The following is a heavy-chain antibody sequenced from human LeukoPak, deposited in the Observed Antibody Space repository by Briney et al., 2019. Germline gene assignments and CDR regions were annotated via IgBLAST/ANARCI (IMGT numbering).Heavy chain of an antibody. CDR2: FSGSGGST. V-gene: IGHV3-23*01. J-gene: IGHJ4*02. D-gene: IGHD2-2*02. CDR1: AFTFSNYA. Sequence: GGSLRLSCAASAFTFSNYAMSWVRQAPGKGLEWVSAFSGSGGSTYYADSVKGRFTISRDNSKNTLYLQMNSLRAEDTAVYYCAKDVGYCSSTTCDKPFDYWGQGTLVTVSS. CDR3: AKDVGYCSSTTCDKPFDY.